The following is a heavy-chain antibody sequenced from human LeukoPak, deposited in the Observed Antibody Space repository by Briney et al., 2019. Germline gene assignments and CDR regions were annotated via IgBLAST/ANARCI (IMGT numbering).Heavy chain of an antibody. CDR2: IDNDGRGT. Sequence: PGGSLRLSCAVSGFIFSSYGFYWVRQVPGKGLEYVSRIDNDGRGTTYADSVKGRYTISRDNTKNTVYLQMNSLRPEDTAMYYCARGGVHHAFDVWGQGTMVTVSS. J-gene: IGHJ3*01. CDR3: ARGGVHHAFDV. V-gene: IGHV3-74*01. CDR1: GFIFSSYG. D-gene: IGHD3-3*01.